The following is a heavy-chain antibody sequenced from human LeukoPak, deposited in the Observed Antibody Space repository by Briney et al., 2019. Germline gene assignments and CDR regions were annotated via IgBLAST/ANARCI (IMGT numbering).Heavy chain of an antibody. CDR1: GYTFTSYD. J-gene: IGHJ6*03. CDR3: AREGSSSGDDGGYYYYYMDV. CDR2: MNPNSGNT. Sequence: ASVKVSCKASGYTFTSYDINWVRQATGQGLEWMGWMNPNSGNTGYAQKFQGRVTMTRNTSISTAYMELSSLRSEDTAVHYCAREGSSSGDDGGYYYYYMDVWGKGTTVTVSS. D-gene: IGHD5-12*01. V-gene: IGHV1-8*01.